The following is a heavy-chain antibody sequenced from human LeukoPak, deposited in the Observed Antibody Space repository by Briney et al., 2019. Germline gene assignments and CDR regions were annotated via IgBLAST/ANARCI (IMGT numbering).Heavy chain of an antibody. J-gene: IGHJ4*02. V-gene: IGHV3-7*01. CDR1: GFTFSSYW. CDR3: GRSVDY. Sequence: GGPQILSCAATGFTFSSYWMDWVRQAPGKGLDWVANIKQDGSQKYYVDSVKGRFTISRDNAKNSLYLQMNSLRAEDTAVYYCGRSVDYWGQRTLVTVSS. D-gene: IGHD2-8*01. CDR2: IKQDGSQK.